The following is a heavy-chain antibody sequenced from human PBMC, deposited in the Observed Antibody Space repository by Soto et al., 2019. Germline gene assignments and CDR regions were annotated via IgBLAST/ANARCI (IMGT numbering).Heavy chain of an antibody. J-gene: IGHJ6*02. V-gene: IGHV3-33*01. CDR1: GFTFSSYA. CDR2: VCYDGSNT. Sequence: SLRLSCAASGFTFSSYAMHWVRQAPGTSLEWVAVVCYDGSNTYYADSVKGRFTISRDNSKKTLYLQMNSRRAEDTAAYYCPRDTAVAGWGSKSYYYYGMDVWGQGTTVNVSS. CDR3: PRDTAVAGWGSKSYYYYGMDV. D-gene: IGHD6-19*01.